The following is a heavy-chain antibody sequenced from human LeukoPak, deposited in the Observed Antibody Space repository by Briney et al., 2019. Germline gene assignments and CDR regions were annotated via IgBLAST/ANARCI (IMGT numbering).Heavy chain of an antibody. CDR2: INWNGGST. J-gene: IGHJ4*02. CDR1: GFTFDDYG. D-gene: IGHD5-18*01. Sequence: GGSLRLSCAASGFTFDDYGMSWVRQAPGKGLEWVSGINWNGGSTGYADSVKGRFTISRDNAKNSLYLQMNRLRAEDTALYYCAKAAGDSYGQEAFDDWGQGTLVTVSS. CDR3: AKAAGDSYGQEAFDD. V-gene: IGHV3-20*04.